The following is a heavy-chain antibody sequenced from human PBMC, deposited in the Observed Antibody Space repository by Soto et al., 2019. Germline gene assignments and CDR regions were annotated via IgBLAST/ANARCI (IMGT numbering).Heavy chain of an antibody. CDR2: INHSGNT. CDR3: ARGVRYCSSTSCYYYYYYCMDV. J-gene: IGHJ6*02. CDR1: GGSFSGYH. Sequence: SETLSLTCAVYGGSFSGYHWSWIRQPPGKGLEWIGEINHSGNTSYNPSLKSRVTISVDTSKNQFSLKLSSVTAADTAVYYCARGVRYCSSTSCYYYYYYCMDVWDQGTTVTVSS. V-gene: IGHV4-34*01. D-gene: IGHD2-2*01.